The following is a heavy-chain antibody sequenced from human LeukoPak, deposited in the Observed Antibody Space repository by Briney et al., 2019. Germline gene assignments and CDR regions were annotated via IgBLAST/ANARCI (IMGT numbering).Heavy chain of an antibody. J-gene: IGHJ4*02. CDR1: GFTFGDYA. CDR3: TPLCSGGSCYLFDY. V-gene: IGHV3-49*04. D-gene: IGHD2-15*01. Sequence: GGSLRLSCTASGFTFGDYALSWVRQAPGKGREWVSFIRTKANGGTTEYAASVKGRFSISRDDPKSIAYLQMDSLKIEDTAVYYCTPLCSGGSCYLFDYWGQGTLVTVSS. CDR2: IRTKANGGTT.